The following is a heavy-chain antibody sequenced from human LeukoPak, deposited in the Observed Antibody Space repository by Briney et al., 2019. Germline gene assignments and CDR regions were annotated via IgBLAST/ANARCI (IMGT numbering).Heavy chain of an antibody. CDR1: GYTFTGYY. D-gene: IGHD2-21*01. Sequence: GASVKVSCKASGYTFTGYYMHWVRQAPGQGLEWMGWINPNSGGTNYAQKFQGRVTMTRDTSISTAYMELGRLRSDDTAVYYCARDRATPYYNWFDPWGQGTLVTVSS. V-gene: IGHV1-2*02. CDR3: ARDRATPYYNWFDP. J-gene: IGHJ5*02. CDR2: INPNSGGT.